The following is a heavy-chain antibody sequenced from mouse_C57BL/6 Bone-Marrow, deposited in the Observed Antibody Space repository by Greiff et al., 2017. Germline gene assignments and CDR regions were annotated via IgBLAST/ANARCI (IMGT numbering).Heavy chain of an antibody. J-gene: IGHJ2*01. CDR2: IHPNSGST. D-gene: IGHD1-1*01. Sequence: QVQLQQPGAELVKPGASVKLSCKASGYTFTSYWMHWVKQRPGQGLEWIGMIHPNSGSTNYNEKLKSKATLTVDNSSSTSYMQLSSLTSEHSAVYYCTSPVVAYYFVYWGQGTTLPVSA. V-gene: IGHV1-64*01. CDR3: TSPVVAYYFVY. CDR1: GYTFTSYW.